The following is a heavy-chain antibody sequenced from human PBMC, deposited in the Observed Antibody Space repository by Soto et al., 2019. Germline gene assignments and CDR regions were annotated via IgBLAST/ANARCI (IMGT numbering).Heavy chain of an antibody. V-gene: IGHV3-33*01. D-gene: IGHD3-16*01. Sequence: QVQLVESGGGVVQPGRSLRLSCAASGFTFSSYGMHWVRQAPGKGLEWVAVIWYDGSNKYYADSVKGRFTISRDNSKNTLYLQMNCLRAEDTAVYYCARETLGGYAGPFDYWGQGTLVTVSS. CDR1: GFTFSSYG. J-gene: IGHJ4*02. CDR3: ARETLGGYAGPFDY. CDR2: IWYDGSNK.